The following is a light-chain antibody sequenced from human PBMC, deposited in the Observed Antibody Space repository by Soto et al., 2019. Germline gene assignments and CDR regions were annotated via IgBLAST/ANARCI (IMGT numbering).Light chain of an antibody. V-gene: IGKV1-5*01. CDR2: DAS. CDR3: QQYNSYSYT. CDR1: QSISSW. Sequence: DIQMTQSPSTLSASVGDRVTVTCRASQSISSWLAWYQQKPVKAPKLLIYDASSLESGVPSRFSGSGSGTEFTLTISSLQPDDFATYYCQQYNSYSYTFGQGTRLENK. J-gene: IGKJ5*01.